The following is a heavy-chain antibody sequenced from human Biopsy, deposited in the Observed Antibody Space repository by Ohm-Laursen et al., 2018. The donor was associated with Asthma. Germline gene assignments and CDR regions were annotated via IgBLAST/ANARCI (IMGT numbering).Heavy chain of an antibody. J-gene: IGHJ4*01. CDR2: ISWNSGNI. Sequence: RSLRLSCTASGFSLDDCAMHWVRQAPGKGLEWVSSISWNSGNIDYADSVKGRFTISRDNAKNSLYLQMQSLRPEDTAFYYCAKSADYYDSTDYLDFWGRGTLVTVSS. CDR1: GFSLDDCA. D-gene: IGHD3-22*01. V-gene: IGHV3-9*01. CDR3: AKSADYYDSTDYLDF.